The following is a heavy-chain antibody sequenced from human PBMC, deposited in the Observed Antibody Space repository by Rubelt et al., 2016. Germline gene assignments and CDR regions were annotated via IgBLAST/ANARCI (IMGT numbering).Heavy chain of an antibody. CDR2: IYYSGNT. D-gene: IGHD3-10*01. Sequence: QLQLQESGPGLVKPSETLSLTCTVSGDSINSSSYHWVWVRQPPGKGLEWIGSIYYSGNTYYNPSLKSRVTISVDTSKNQFSLELGSVTAADTAVYYCAREERSRGAFDIWGQGTMVTVSS. CDR1: GDSINSSSYH. CDR3: AREERSRGAFDI. J-gene: IGHJ3*02. V-gene: IGHV4-39*07.